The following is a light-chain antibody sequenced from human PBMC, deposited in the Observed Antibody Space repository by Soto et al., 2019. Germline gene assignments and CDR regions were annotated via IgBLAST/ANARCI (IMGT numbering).Light chain of an antibody. J-gene: IGKJ1*01. Sequence: DIQMTQSPSTLSASVGDRVTITCRASQSINTWLAWYQLKPGRAPKLLIYKASTLESGVPSRFSGSGSGTEFTFTFSSLQPDDFATYYCQQYQTYSQFGQGTKV. CDR2: KAS. CDR3: QQYQTYSQ. CDR1: QSINTW. V-gene: IGKV1-5*03.